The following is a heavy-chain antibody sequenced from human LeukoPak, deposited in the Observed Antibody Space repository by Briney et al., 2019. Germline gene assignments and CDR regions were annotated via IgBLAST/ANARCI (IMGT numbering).Heavy chain of an antibody. CDR3: ARELRGSSLDY. Sequence: GGSLRLSCAASGFTFSSYTMHWVRQAPGKGLERVALISYDGRNEYFADSVKGRFTISRDNSKNTVYLQINSLRTEDTTVYYCARELRGSSLDYWGQGTLVTVSS. CDR1: GFTFSSYT. V-gene: IGHV3-30*04. D-gene: IGHD3-16*01. CDR2: ISYDGRNE. J-gene: IGHJ4*02.